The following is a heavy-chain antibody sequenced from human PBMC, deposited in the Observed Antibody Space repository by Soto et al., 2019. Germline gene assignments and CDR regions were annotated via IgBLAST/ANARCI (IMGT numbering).Heavy chain of an antibody. CDR1: GGSINSGDYY. J-gene: IGHJ4*02. D-gene: IGHD3-22*01. V-gene: IGHV4-30-4*01. Sequence: KPSETLSLTCTVSGGSINSGDYYWSWIRQPPGKGLEWIGNLYYTGSTYYNPSLKSRVTISADTSKKQFSLMVTSVTAADTAVYYCARYRYSDSLKEYYFDYWGQGTLVTVSS. CDR3: ARYRYSDSLKEYYFDY. CDR2: LYYTGST.